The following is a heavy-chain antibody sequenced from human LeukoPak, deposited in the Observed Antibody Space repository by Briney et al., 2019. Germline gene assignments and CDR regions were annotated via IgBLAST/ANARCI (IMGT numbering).Heavy chain of an antibody. D-gene: IGHD2-2*02. V-gene: IGHV4-34*01. CDR3: ATCYISWFDP. CDR2: INHSGST. J-gene: IGHJ5*02. Sequence: SETLSLTCAVYGGSFSGYYWSWIRQPPGKGLEWIGEINHSGSTNYNPSLKSRVTISVDTSKNQFSLKLSSVTAADTAVYYCATCYISWFDPGGQGTLVTVSS. CDR1: GGSFSGYY.